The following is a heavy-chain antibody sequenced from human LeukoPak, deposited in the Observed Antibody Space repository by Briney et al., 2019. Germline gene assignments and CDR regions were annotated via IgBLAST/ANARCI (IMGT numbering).Heavy chain of an antibody. J-gene: IGHJ4*02. Sequence: GGSLRLSCAASGFTFGSYWMSWVRQAPGKGLEWVANIKQDGSEKYYVDSVKGRFTISRDNAKNTLYLQMNSLRAEDTAVYYCAKDRRIVVVTAMDYWGQGTLVTVSS. CDR3: AKDRRIVVVTAMDY. CDR1: GFTFGSYW. D-gene: IGHD2-21*02. CDR2: IKQDGSEK. V-gene: IGHV3-7*01.